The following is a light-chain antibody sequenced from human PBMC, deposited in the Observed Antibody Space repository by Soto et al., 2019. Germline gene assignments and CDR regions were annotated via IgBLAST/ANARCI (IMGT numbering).Light chain of an antibody. CDR1: QSVNSAY. CDR3: QHYGSSST. CDR2: GTS. J-gene: IGKJ4*01. V-gene: IGKV3-20*01. Sequence: EIVLTQSPGTLSLSPGERATLSCRASQSVNSAYVAWYQKKPGLPPRLLMYGTSNRVTGIPDRFSGSGSVTDFTLSISRLEPEDFAVYYCQHYGSSSTFGGGTKVEIK.